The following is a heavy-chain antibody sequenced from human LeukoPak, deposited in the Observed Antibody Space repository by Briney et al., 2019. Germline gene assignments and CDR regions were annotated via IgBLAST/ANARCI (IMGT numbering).Heavy chain of an antibody. D-gene: IGHD6-13*01. Sequence: GGSLGLSCAASGFTFSSYAMTWVRQAPGKGLEWVSGISGSGGSTYYADSVKGRFTISRDNSKNTLYLQMNSLRAEDTAVYYCAKGASSSWYSGDYWGQGTLVTVSS. V-gene: IGHV3-23*01. CDR2: ISGSGGST. J-gene: IGHJ4*02. CDR3: AKGASSSWYSGDY. CDR1: GFTFSSYA.